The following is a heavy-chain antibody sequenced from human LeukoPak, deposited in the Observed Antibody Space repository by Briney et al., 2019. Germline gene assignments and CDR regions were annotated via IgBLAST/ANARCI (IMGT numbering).Heavy chain of an antibody. CDR1: GFTFSSYA. D-gene: IGHD2-15*01. CDR2: ISGSGGST. J-gene: IGHJ5*02. V-gene: IGHV3-23*01. CDR3: ARDLVPIVVVVAATQGWFDP. Sequence: PGGSLRLSCAASGFTFSSYAMSWVRQAPGKGLEWVSAISGSGGSTYYADSVKGRFTISRDNSKNTLYLQMNSLRAEDTAVYYCARDLVPIVVVVAATQGWFDPWGQGTLVTVSS.